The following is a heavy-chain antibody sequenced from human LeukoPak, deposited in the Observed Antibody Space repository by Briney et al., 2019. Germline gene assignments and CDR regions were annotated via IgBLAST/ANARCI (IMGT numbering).Heavy chain of an antibody. J-gene: IGHJ4*01. CDR1: GFTFKNVW. CDR3: TTGGGTCAD. D-gene: IGHD2-15*01. V-gene: IGHV3-15*01. Sequence: TGGSLRLSCAASGFTFKNVWLSWVRQAPGKGLEWVARVKTNADGGTTDYAAPVKGRFTISRDDSQTTLYLQMNSLNTEDTAVYYCTTGGGTCADWGRRTLVTVSS. CDR2: VKTNADGGTT.